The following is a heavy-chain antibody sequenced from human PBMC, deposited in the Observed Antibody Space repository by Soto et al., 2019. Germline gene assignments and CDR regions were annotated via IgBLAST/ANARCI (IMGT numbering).Heavy chain of an antibody. CDR2: IYSGGTT. D-gene: IGHD3-10*01. CDR1: GFTVNSNY. J-gene: IGHJ4*02. CDR3: ARGLYDSGSFYFDF. V-gene: IGHV3-53*01. Sequence: ELQVVESGGGLIHPGGSLRLSCGASGFTVNSNYMSWVRQAPGKGLEWVSVIYSGGTTYYADSVKGRFTISRDTSENTLYLQMNSLRAEDTAVYYCARGLYDSGSFYFDFWGQGTLVTVSS.